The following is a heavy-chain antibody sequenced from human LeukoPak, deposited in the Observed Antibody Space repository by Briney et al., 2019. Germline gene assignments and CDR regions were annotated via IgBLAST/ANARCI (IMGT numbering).Heavy chain of an antibody. D-gene: IGHD3-22*01. CDR2: ISPYNGKT. CDR1: GYTFTNQA. J-gene: IGHJ3*02. V-gene: IGHV1-18*01. CDR3: ARELWCSSGYCYLNAFDI. Sequence: SVTVSCKASGYTFTNQAILWVRQPPGQGLEWLAYISPYNGKTRNAHKIQGRVAMTTDTSTSTAYMELRSLRSDDTALYYCARELWCSSGYCYLNAFDIWGQGTMVTVSS.